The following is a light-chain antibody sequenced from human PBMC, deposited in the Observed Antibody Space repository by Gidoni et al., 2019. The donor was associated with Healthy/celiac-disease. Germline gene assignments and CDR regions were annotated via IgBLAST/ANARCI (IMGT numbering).Light chain of an antibody. Sequence: EIVLTQSPATLSLSPGERATLSCRASQSVSSYLAWYQQKPGQAPRLLIYDASNRATGIPARFSGSGSGTDFTLTISSLEPEDFAVYYCQQRSNWPSTLTFXGXTKVGIK. CDR1: QSVSSY. CDR2: DAS. J-gene: IGKJ4*01. V-gene: IGKV3-11*01. CDR3: QQRSNWPSTLT.